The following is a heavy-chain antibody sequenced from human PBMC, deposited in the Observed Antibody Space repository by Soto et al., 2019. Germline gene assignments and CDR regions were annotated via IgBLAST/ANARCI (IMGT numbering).Heavy chain of an antibody. J-gene: IGHJ1*01. CDR1: GVSVSRDYQ. CDR2: ISYSGSP. CDR3: ARAWDF. V-gene: IGHV4-30-4*01. Sequence: LALTCTVSGVSVSRDYQWIWIRQPPGKGLELIGHISYSGSPYYHPSLRSRLSISVDTSKNQFSLKVKSVTAADTAVYYCARAWDFWGQGTLVTVSS. D-gene: IGHD1-26*01.